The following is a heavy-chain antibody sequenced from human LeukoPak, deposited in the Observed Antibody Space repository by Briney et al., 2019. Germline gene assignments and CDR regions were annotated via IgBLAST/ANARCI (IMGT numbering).Heavy chain of an antibody. CDR2: IYKNAIT. CDR3: ARVPLEGGFDY. Sequence: GGSLRLSCAASGFTFSSYSMNWVRQAPGKGLEWVSVIYKNAITYYADTVKGRFTISRENAKNSLYLQMNSLRAGDTAVYYCARVPLEGGFDYWGQGTLVTVSS. CDR1: GFTFSSYS. J-gene: IGHJ4*02. D-gene: IGHD3-16*01. V-gene: IGHV3-66*01.